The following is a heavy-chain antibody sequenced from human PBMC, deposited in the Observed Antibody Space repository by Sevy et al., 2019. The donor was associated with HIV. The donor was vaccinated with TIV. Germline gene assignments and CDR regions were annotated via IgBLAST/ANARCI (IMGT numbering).Heavy chain of an antibody. CDR2: IYYSGST. J-gene: IGHJ4*02. CDR3: AREGRMVGATGFDY. CDR1: GGSISSYY. Sequence: SETLSLTCTVSGGSISSYYWSWIRQPPGKGLEWIGYIYYSGSTNYNPSLKSRVTISVDTSKNQFSLKRSSVTAADTAVYYCAREGRMVGATGFDYWGQGTLVTVSS. V-gene: IGHV4-59*01. D-gene: IGHD1-26*01.